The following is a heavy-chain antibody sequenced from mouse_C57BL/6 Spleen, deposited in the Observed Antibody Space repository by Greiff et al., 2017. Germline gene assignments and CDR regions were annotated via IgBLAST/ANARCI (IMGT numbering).Heavy chain of an antibody. CDR2: INYDGSST. D-gene: IGHD4-1*01. CDR1: GFTFSDYY. CDR3: ARDVELGNFDY. J-gene: IGHJ2*01. V-gene: IGHV5-16*01. Sequence: EVMLVESEGGLVQPGSSMKLSCTASGFTFSDYYMAWVRQVPEKGLEWVANINYDGSSTYYLDSLKSRFIISRDNAKNILYLQMSSLKSEDTATYYCARDVELGNFDYWGQGTTLTVSS.